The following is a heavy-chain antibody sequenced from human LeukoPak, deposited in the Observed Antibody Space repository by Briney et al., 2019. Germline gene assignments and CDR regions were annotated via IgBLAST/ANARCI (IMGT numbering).Heavy chain of an antibody. V-gene: IGHV3-33*06. J-gene: IGHJ4*02. Sequence: GGSLRLSCAASGFTFSSYGMHWVRQAPGKGLEGVAVIWYDGSNKYYADSVKGRFTISRDNSKNTLYLQMNSLRAEDTAVYYCAKGGIAAAGVDYWGQGTLVTVSS. D-gene: IGHD6-13*01. CDR1: GFTFSSYG. CDR2: IWYDGSNK. CDR3: AKGGIAAAGVDY.